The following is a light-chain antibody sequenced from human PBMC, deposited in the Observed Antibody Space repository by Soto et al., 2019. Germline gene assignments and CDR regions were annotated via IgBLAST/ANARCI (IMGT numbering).Light chain of an antibody. CDR3: QQFNSYPPDT. V-gene: IGKV1-9*01. Sequence: DIQMTQSPSSLSASVGDRVTITCRASQSIRRFLAWYQQKPGKAPKLLIYAASTLQSGTPSRFSGSGSGTEFTLTITSLKPEDFATYYCQQFNSYPPDTFGQGTKVDIK. J-gene: IGKJ2*01. CDR1: QSIRRF. CDR2: AAS.